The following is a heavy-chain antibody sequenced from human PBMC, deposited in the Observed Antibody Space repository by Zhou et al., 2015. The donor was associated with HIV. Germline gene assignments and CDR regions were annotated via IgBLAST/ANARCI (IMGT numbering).Heavy chain of an antibody. CDR1: GGTFSSYA. V-gene: IGHV1-69*12. CDR3: ARDSEPYCSSTSCHLGNAFDI. J-gene: IGHJ3*02. CDR2: IIPIFGTA. D-gene: IGHD2-2*01. Sequence: QVQLVQSGAEVKKPGSSVKVSCKASGGTFSSYAISWVRQAPGQGLEWMGGIIPIFGTANYAQKFQGRVTITADESTSTAYMELSSLRSEDTAVYYCARDSEPYCSSTSCHLGNAFDIWGQGTMVTVSS.